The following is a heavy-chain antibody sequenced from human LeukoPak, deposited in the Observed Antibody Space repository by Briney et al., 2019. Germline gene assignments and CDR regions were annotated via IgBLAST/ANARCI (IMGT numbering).Heavy chain of an antibody. J-gene: IGHJ4*02. V-gene: IGHV3-74*01. CDR3: VRDLGTDDY. D-gene: IGHD7-27*01. Sequence: GGSLRLSCAASGFTFSSYWMHWVRQAPGKGLVWVSHINTDGSGTSYADSVKGRLTISRDNAKNTLYLQMNSPRAEDTGIYYCVRDLGTDDYWGQGILVTVSS. CDR2: INTDGSGT. CDR1: GFTFSSYW.